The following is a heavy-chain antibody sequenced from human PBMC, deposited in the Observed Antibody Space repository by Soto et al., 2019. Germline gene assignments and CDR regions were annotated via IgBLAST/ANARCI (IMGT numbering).Heavy chain of an antibody. Sequence: PGGSLRLSCAASGFTFSDYYMSWIRQAPGKGLEWVSYISSSGSTIYYADSVKGRFTISRDNAKNSLYLQMNSLRAEDTAVYYCASLDVGDTAYAVDYWGQGTLVTVSS. CDR2: ISSSGSTI. CDR1: GFTFSDYY. V-gene: IGHV3-11*01. CDR3: ASLDVGDTAYAVDY. J-gene: IGHJ4*02. D-gene: IGHD5-18*01.